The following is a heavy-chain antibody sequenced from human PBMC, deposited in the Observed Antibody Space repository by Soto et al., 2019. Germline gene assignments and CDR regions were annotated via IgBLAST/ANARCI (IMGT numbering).Heavy chain of an antibody. V-gene: IGHV2-70*12. CDR1: GFSLNTNGVS. D-gene: IGHD4-17*01. CDR3: ARNPIWDYGDSRNAFDI. Sequence: SGPTLVNPTQTLTLTCTLSGFSLNTNGVSVNWIRQPPGKALEWLARIDWDDDKYYNSSLKTRLTISRDSSRNQVVLTMTNMDPVDTGTYFCARNPIWDYGDSRNAFDIWGQGTSVTVSS. CDR2: IDWDDDK. J-gene: IGHJ3*02.